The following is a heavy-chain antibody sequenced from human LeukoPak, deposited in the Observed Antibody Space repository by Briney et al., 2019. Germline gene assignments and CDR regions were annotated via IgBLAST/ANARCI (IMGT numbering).Heavy chain of an antibody. CDR1: GGSISSYY. Sequence: NSSETLSLTCTVSGGSISSYYGSWIRQPPGKGLEWIGYIYYSGSTNYNPSLKSRVTISVDTSKNQFSLKLSSVTAADTAVYYCARRLSDWDGMDVWGQGTTVTVSS. J-gene: IGHJ6*02. V-gene: IGHV4-59*01. D-gene: IGHD2-21*01. CDR3: ARRLSDWDGMDV. CDR2: IYYSGST.